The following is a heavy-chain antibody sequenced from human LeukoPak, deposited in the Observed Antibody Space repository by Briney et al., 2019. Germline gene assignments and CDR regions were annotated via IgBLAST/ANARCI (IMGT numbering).Heavy chain of an antibody. CDR2: ISAYNGNT. Sequence: GASVKVSCKASGYTFTSYGISWVRQAPGQGLEWMGWISAYNGNTNYAQKLQGRVTMTTDTSTSTAYMELRSLRSEDTAVYYCARKFSGWYPPYYYYMDVWGKGTTVTISS. J-gene: IGHJ6*03. D-gene: IGHD6-19*01. CDR3: ARKFSGWYPPYYYYMDV. CDR1: GYTFTSYG. V-gene: IGHV1-18*01.